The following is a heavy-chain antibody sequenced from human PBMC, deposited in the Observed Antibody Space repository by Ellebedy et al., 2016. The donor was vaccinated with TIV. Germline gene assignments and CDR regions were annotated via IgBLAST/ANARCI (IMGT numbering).Heavy chain of an antibody. V-gene: IGHV4-34*01. D-gene: IGHD6-19*01. CDR1: GGSFSGYF. CDR2: VNHSGST. J-gene: IGHJ5*02. CDR3: ASSSGWYGGARWFDP. Sequence: MPSETLSLTCAVYGGSFSGYFWSWIRQSPGKGLDWIGDVNHSGSTNYSPSLKSRVTISVETSKNHFSLELSSVTAADTAVYYCASSSGWYGGARWFDPWGQGTLVTVSS.